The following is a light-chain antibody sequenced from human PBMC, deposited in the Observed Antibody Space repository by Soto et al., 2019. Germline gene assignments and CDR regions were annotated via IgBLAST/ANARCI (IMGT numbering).Light chain of an antibody. V-gene: IGKV1-9*01. Sequence: IQLTQSPSSLSASVGDRVTITCRASQGISSYLAWYQQKPGKAPKLLIYAASTLQSGVPSRFSGSGTATDLTLAIRSLQPEDFATYYCHRLNSYPLTFGPGTKVDIK. CDR2: AAS. CDR3: HRLNSYPLT. J-gene: IGKJ3*01. CDR1: QGISSY.